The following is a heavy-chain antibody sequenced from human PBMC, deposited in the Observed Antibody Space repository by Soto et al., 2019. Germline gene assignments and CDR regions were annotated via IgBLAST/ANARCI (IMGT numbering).Heavy chain of an antibody. Sequence: PGGSLRLSCAASGFTFSSYGMHWVRQAPGKGLEWVAVIWYDGSNKYYADSVKGRFTISRDNSKNTLYLQMNSLRAEDTAVYYCARGPTQYPRLFEYWGQGTLVTVSS. CDR2: IWYDGSNK. D-gene: IGHD2-2*02. J-gene: IGHJ4*02. CDR3: ARGPTQYPRLFEY. CDR1: GFTFSSYG. V-gene: IGHV3-33*01.